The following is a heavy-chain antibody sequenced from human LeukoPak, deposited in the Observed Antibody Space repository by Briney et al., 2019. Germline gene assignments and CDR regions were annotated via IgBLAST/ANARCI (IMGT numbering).Heavy chain of an antibody. J-gene: IGHJ4*02. V-gene: IGHV4-38-2*01. CDR3: ARGTYYDSSGYRTPFDY. D-gene: IGHD3-22*01. Sequence: PSETLSLTCAVYGGSFSGYYWGWIRQPPGKGLEWIGSIYHSGSTYYNPSLKSRVTISVDTSKNQFSLKLSSVTAADTAVYYCARGTYYDSSGYRTPFDYWGQGTLVTVSS. CDR2: IYHSGST. CDR1: GGSFSGYY.